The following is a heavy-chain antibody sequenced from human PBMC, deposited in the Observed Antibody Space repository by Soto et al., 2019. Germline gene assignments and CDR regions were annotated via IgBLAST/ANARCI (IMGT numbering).Heavy chain of an antibody. CDR1: GGSISSGGYY. Sequence: LSLTCTVSGGSISSGGYYWSWIRQHPGKGLEWIGYIYYSGSTYYNPSLKSRVTISVDTSKNQFSLKLSSVTAADTAVYYCARGRCSGGSCYYSDWFDPWGQGTLVTVSS. V-gene: IGHV4-31*03. D-gene: IGHD2-15*01. CDR2: IYYSGST. CDR3: ARGRCSGGSCYYSDWFDP. J-gene: IGHJ5*02.